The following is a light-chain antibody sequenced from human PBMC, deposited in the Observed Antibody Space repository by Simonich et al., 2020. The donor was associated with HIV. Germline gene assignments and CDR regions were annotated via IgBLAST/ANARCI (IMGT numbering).Light chain of an antibody. J-gene: IGKJ3*01. CDR3: QQLNSFT. V-gene: IGKV1-39*01. CDR1: QSLSSY. CDR2: AAS. Sequence: DIQMTQSPSSLSASVGDRVTITCRTSQSLSSYLNWYQHKPGKAPKLLIYAASSLQSGVPSRFSGSGSGTDFTLTISSLQPEDFATYYCQQLNSFTFGPGTKVDIK.